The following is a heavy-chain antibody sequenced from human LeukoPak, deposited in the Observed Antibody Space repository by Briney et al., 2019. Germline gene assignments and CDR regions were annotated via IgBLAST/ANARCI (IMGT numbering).Heavy chain of an antibody. CDR2: ISSNGRSP. V-gene: IGHV3-64*01. D-gene: IGHD2-8*01. J-gene: IGHJ4*02. Sequence: GGSLRLSCAASGFSFSDYAMHWVRQAPGKGLEYVSAISSNGRSPYYANSVKGRFTISRDNSKNTLYLQMGSLRAEDMAVYYCARVFGGHTNGLDYWGLGTLVTVSS. CDR3: ARVFGGHTNGLDY. CDR1: GFSFSDYA.